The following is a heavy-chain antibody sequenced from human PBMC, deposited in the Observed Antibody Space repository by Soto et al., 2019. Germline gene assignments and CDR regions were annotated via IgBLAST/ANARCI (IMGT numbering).Heavy chain of an antibody. V-gene: IGHV3-33*01. CDR3: ARERTFGANKHNHMDF. CDR1: EFTFSRHG. CDR2: KWTDGSNE. Sequence: QVQLVESGGGVVQPGRSLRRSCAASEFTFSRHGMHWVRQAPGNGLQRVGVKWTDGSNEVYADCVKGRFITSRDNSKNILYLKMNSLRAEDTAVYYCARERTFGANKHNHMDFWGKGITVTVSS. J-gene: IGHJ6*03. D-gene: IGHD3-10*01.